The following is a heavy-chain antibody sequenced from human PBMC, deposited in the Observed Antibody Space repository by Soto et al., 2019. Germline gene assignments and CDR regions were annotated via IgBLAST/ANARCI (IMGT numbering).Heavy chain of an antibody. CDR3: ARAPELRFVGAFDI. D-gene: IGHD3-10*01. Sequence: GGSLRLSCAASGFTFSSYWIHWVRQVPGKGLVWVSRINSDGSSTSYADSVKGRFTISRDNAKNTLYLQMNSLRAEDTVVYYCARAPELRFVGAFDIWGQGTMVTVSS. CDR2: INSDGSST. V-gene: IGHV3-74*01. CDR1: GFTFSSYW. J-gene: IGHJ3*02.